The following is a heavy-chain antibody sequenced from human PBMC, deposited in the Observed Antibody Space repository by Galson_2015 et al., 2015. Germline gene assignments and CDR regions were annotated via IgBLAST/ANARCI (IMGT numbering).Heavy chain of an antibody. D-gene: IGHD1-26*01. CDR3: ASHRIVGGSYQHTYWYLDL. Sequence: SVKVSCKASGGTLRNYAISWVRQAPGQELEWMGGIIPIFATTNYAQNFQGKVTITADESTNTAYMELSSLRSEDTAVYYCASHRIVGGSYQHTYWYLDLWGRGALITVSS. CDR2: IIPIFATT. V-gene: IGHV1-69*13. CDR1: GGTLRNYA. J-gene: IGHJ2*01.